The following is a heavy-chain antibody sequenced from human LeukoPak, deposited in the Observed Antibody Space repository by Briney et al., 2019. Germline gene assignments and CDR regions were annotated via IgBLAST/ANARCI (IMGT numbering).Heavy chain of an antibody. CDR3: ARALYSYGPNWFDP. J-gene: IGHJ5*02. V-gene: IGHV3-21*01. CDR2: ISSSSSYI. CDR1: GFTFSSYS. D-gene: IGHD5-18*01. Sequence: GGSLRLSCAASGFTFSSYSMNWVRQAPGKGLEWVSSISSSSSYIYYADSVKGRFTISRDNAKNSLYLQMNSLRAEDTAVYYCARALYSYGPNWFDPWGQGTLDTVSS.